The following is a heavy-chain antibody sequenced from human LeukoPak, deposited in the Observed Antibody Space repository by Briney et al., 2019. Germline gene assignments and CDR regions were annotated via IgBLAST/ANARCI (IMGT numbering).Heavy chain of an antibody. CDR3: ARGGYSSSWTTLYYYYYYMDV. Sequence: GASVKVSCKASGYTFTSYGISWVRQAPGQGLEWMGWISAYNGNTNYAQKLQGRVTMTTDTSTSTAYMELSSPRSEDTAVYYCARGGYSSSWTTLYYYYYYMDVWGKGTTVTISS. D-gene: IGHD6-13*01. CDR1: GYTFTSYG. CDR2: ISAYNGNT. J-gene: IGHJ6*03. V-gene: IGHV1-18*01.